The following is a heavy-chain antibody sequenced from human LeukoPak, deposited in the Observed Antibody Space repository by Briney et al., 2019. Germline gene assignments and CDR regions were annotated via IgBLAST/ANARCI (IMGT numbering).Heavy chain of an antibody. CDR2: ISYDGSNK. D-gene: IGHD3-22*01. CDR3: AKFRIRGPSGYYDAFDI. CDR1: GFTFSSYA. Sequence: PGGSLRLSCAASGFTFSSYAMHWVRQAPGKGLEWVAVISYDGSNKYYADSVKGRFTISRDNSKNTLYLQMNSLRAEDTAVYYCAKFRIRGPSGYYDAFDIWGQGTMVTVSS. J-gene: IGHJ3*02. V-gene: IGHV3-30*04.